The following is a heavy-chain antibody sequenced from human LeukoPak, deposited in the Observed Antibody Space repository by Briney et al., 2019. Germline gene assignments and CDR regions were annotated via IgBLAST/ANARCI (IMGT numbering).Heavy chain of an antibody. CDR3: ARVGPYCSGDSCYDL. V-gene: IGHV1-69*13. CDR2: IIPIFGTA. D-gene: IGHD2-15*01. CDR1: GGTFSSYA. Sequence: ASVKVSCKASGGTFSSYAISWVRQAPGQGLEWMGRIIPIFGTANYAQKFQGRVTITADESTSTAYMELSSLRSEDTAVYYCARVGPYCSGDSCYDLWGKGTLVTVSS. J-gene: IGHJ4*02.